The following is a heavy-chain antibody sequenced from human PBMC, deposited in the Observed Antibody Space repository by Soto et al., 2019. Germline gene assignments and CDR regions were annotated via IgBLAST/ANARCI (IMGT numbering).Heavy chain of an antibody. V-gene: IGHV1-8*01. D-gene: IGHD6-13*01. Sequence: ASVKVSCKASGYTFTSYDINWVRQATGQGLEWMGWMNPNSGNTGYAQKFQGRVTMTRNTSISTAYMELSSLRSEDTAVYYCAMYSSSQYNWFDPWGQGTLVTVSS. J-gene: IGHJ5*02. CDR2: MNPNSGNT. CDR3: AMYSSSQYNWFDP. CDR1: GYTFTSYD.